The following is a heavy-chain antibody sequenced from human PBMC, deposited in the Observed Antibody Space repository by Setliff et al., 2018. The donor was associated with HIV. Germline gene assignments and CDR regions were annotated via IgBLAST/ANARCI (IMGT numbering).Heavy chain of an antibody. CDR2: IHQSGSEM. V-gene: IGHV3-7*01. J-gene: IGHJ4*02. CDR1: GFTFSNYW. D-gene: IGHD3-22*01. CDR3: ARDLSGYSDF. Sequence: GGSLRLSCAVSGFTFSNYWMSWVRQAPGKGLEWVAKIHQSGSEMYYLDSVKGRFTISRDNARNTLYLHMSSLRVEDTAVYYCARDLSGYSDFWGQGTLVTVSS.